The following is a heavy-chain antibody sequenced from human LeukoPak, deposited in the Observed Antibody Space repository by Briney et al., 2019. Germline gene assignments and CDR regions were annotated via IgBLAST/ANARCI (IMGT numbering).Heavy chain of an antibody. D-gene: IGHD6-13*01. Sequence: GGSLRLSCAASGFTFSSFSMNWVRQAPGKGLEWVSFITGSSSTIYYADSVKGRFTISRDNAKNSLYLQMNSLRAEDTAVYYCARDSSSWYGTDFFFDYWGQGTLVTVSS. CDR3: ARDSSSWYGTDFFFDY. V-gene: IGHV3-48*04. CDR2: ITGSSSTI. J-gene: IGHJ4*02. CDR1: GFTFSSFS.